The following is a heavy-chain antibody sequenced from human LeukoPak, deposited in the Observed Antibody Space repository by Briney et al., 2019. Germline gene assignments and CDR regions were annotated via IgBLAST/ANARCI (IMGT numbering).Heavy chain of an antibody. CDR1: GSTIESYG. CDR2: ISFDGRNK. CDR3: ARDGPHDY. V-gene: IGHV3-30*03. J-gene: IGHJ4*02. Sequence: GTSLRLSCAASGSTIESYGMHWVRQAPGKGLDWVAVISFDGRNKYYADSVKGRFTISRDTSKNTVFLQVNSLRAEDTGTYYCARDGPHDYWGQGTLVAVSS.